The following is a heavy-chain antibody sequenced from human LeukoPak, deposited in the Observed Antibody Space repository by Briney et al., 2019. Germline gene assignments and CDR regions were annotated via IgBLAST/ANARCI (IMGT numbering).Heavy chain of an antibody. CDR3: VRNMARGVVYFDS. CDR2: ISYDGGGT. Sequence: PGGSLRLSCAASGFTFSDYWMHWVRQTPGKGLVWVSRISYDGGGTNYADSVKGRFTISRDNAKNTLYLQMNSLRVEDTAVYYCVRNMARGVVYFDSWGQGALVTVSS. J-gene: IGHJ4*02. D-gene: IGHD3-10*01. CDR1: GFTFSDYW. V-gene: IGHV3-74*01.